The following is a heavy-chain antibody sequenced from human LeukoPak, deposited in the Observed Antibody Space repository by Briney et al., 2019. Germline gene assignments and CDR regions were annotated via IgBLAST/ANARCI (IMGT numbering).Heavy chain of an antibody. CDR1: GLTFSTSG. Sequence: GGSLRLSCTASGLTFSTSGFNWVRQAPGKGLEWVAAIGPTGSDRYHADSIKGRFTISRDNANNFLYLQMNSLRAEDTAVYYSATETNGXHYDYWGQGTLLTVSS. V-gene: IGHV3-21*06. D-gene: IGHD1-14*01. CDR2: IGPTGSDR. J-gene: IGHJ4*02. CDR3: ATETNGXHYDY.